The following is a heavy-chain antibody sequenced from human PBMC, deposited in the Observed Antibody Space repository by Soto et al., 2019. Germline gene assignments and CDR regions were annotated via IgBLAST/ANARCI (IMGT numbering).Heavy chain of an antibody. J-gene: IGHJ4*02. D-gene: IGHD6-6*01. CDR1: GGSISRNY. CDR3: AREATIAARLDS. CDR2: IYYSGST. V-gene: IGHV4-30-4*01. Sequence: SETLSLTCTVSGGSISRNYWSWLRQPPGKGLEWIGYIYYSGSTYYNPSIKSRVTISVDMSKNQFSLKLSSVTAADTAVYYCAREATIAARLDSWGQGTPVTVSS.